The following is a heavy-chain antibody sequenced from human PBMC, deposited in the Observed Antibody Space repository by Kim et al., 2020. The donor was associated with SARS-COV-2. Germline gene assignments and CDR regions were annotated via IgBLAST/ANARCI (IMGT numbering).Heavy chain of an antibody. D-gene: IGHD5-12*01. Sequence: GGSLRLSCAASGFTFSSYAMSWVRQAPGKGLEWVSAISGSGGSTYYADSVKGRFTISRDNSKNTLYLQMNRQRAEHTAVYYCAKGGDSQWLRGSGGGYYWGQGTLVTVSS. CDR3: AKGGDSQWLRGSGGGYY. CDR2: ISGSGGST. J-gene: IGHJ4*02. V-gene: IGHV3-23*01. CDR1: GFTFSSYA.